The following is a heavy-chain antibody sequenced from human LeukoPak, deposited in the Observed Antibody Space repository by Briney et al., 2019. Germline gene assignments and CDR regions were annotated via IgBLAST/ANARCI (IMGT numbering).Heavy chain of an antibody. Sequence: ASVKVSCKASGYIFTSYYMHWVRQAPGQGLERMGIINPSSGSTSYAQKFQDGVKMTRDTSRSTVYMELSSLRSEDTAVYYCARRAGDHYYFDYWGQGTLVTVSS. CDR3: ARRAGDHYYFDY. D-gene: IGHD7-27*01. CDR1: GYIFTSYY. J-gene: IGHJ4*02. CDR2: INPSSGST. V-gene: IGHV1-46*01.